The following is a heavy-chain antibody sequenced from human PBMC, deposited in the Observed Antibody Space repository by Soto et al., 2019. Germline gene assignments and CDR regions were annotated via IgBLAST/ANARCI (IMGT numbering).Heavy chain of an antibody. Sequence: QVTLKESGPVLVKPTETLTLRCTVSGLSITDSEMGVSWIRQPPGQPLEWLAHIDSSGEKSYRTFLKSRLAIFKDTSKSQVVLTMTDSDPADTATYFWARRHLAVAVSPWFDPWGQGIPVTVSS. CDR1: GLSITDSEMG. CDR2: IDSSGEK. J-gene: IGHJ5*02. CDR3: ARRHLAVAVSPWFDP. V-gene: IGHV2-26*01. D-gene: IGHD6-19*01.